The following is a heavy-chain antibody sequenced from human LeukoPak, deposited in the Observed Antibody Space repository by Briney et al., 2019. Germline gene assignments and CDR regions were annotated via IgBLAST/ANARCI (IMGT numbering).Heavy chain of an antibody. Sequence: GASVKVSCKASGYTFTGYYMHWVRQAPGQGLEWMGWINPNSGGTNYAQKFQGRVTMTRDTSISTAYMELSRLRSGDTAVYYCARDQYYDSSGYYYGDAFDIWGQGTMVTVSS. CDR2: INPNSGGT. J-gene: IGHJ3*02. D-gene: IGHD3-22*01. V-gene: IGHV1-2*02. CDR3: ARDQYYDSSGYYYGDAFDI. CDR1: GYTFTGYY.